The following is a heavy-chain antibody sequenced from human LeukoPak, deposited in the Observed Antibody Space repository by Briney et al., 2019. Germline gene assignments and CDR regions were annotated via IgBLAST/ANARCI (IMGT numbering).Heavy chain of an antibody. V-gene: IGHV1-2*02. D-gene: IGHD2-2*01. CDR2: SNPNSGGT. CDR1: GYTFTGYY. J-gene: IGHJ4*02. CDR3: ARDNVVVPAAILPLDY. Sequence: ASVKVSCKASGYTFTGYYMHWVRQAPGQGLEWMGWSNPNSGGTNYAQKFQGRVTMTRDTSISTAYMELSRLRSDDTAVYYCARDNVVVPAAILPLDYWGQGPLVTVSS.